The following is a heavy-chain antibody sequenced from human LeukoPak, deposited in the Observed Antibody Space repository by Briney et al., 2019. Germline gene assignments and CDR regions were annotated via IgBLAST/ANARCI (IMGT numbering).Heavy chain of an antibody. J-gene: IGHJ4*02. CDR1: GASISSYY. CDR3: ARGVAGSGSTPNY. CDR2: IYYNGNT. D-gene: IGHD1-26*01. V-gene: IGHV4-59*01. Sequence: PSETLSLTCTVSGASISSYYWIWIRQPPGKGLEWIGFIYYNGNTKFNPSLKSRVSISEDSSKSQSSLILRSVTAADTAVYFCARGVAGSGSTPNYWGQGTLVTVSS.